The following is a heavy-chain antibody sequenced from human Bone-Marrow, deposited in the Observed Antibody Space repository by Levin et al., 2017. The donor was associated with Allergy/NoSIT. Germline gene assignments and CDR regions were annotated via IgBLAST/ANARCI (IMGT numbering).Heavy chain of an antibody. J-gene: IGHJ6*02. Sequence: GGSLRLSCAASGFTFSSYSMNWVRQAPGKGLEWVSSISSSSSYIYYADSVKGRFTISRDNAKNSLYLQMNSLIAEDTAVYYCAREGGTVVKTSDYYYYGMDVWGQGTTVTVSS. D-gene: IGHD4-23*01. V-gene: IGHV3-21*01. CDR1: GFTFSSYS. CDR2: ISSSSSYI. CDR3: AREGGTVVKTSDYYYYGMDV.